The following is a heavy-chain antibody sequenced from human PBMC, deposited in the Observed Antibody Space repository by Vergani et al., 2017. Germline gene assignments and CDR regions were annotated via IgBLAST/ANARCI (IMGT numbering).Heavy chain of an antibody. J-gene: IGHJ4*02. CDR3: ARENGVPAAIGD. CDR1: GGTFSSYS. CDR2: ISSSSSTI. D-gene: IGHD2-2*01. V-gene: IGHV3-48*04. Sequence: VQLVQSGAEVKKPGSSVKVSCKASGGTFSSYSMNWVRQAPGKGLEWVSYISSSSSTIYYADSVKGRFTISRDNAKSSLFLQMNSLRAEDTAVYYCARENGVPAAIGDWGQGTLVTVSS.